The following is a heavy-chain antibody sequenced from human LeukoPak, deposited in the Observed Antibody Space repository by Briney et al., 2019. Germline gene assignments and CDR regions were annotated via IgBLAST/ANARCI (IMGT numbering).Heavy chain of an antibody. V-gene: IGHV3-30*02. Sequence: PGGSLRLSCAASGFTFSSYGMHWVRQAPGKGLEWVAFIRYDGSNEYYADSVKGRFTISRDNSKNTLYLQMNSLRAEDTAVYYCAKDYSKTSYYGSGTYYRPNWFDPWGQGTLVTVSS. CDR3: AKDYSKTSYYGSGTYYRPNWFDP. D-gene: IGHD3-10*01. CDR2: IRYDGSNE. CDR1: GFTFSSYG. J-gene: IGHJ5*02.